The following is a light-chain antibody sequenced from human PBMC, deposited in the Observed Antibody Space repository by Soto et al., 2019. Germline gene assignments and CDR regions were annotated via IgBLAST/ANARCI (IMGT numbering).Light chain of an antibody. V-gene: IGKV1-39*01. CDR2: AAS. Sequence: DIQMTHSPSYLSASVGDRVTITCRTSHSFSIILNWYQQKPGKAPNLLIYAASSLGSGVPSRFSGSGSGTDFTLIISSLQPEDIATYYCQQSYSTPWTFGQGTKVEIK. CDR1: HSFSII. CDR3: QQSYSTPWT. J-gene: IGKJ1*01.